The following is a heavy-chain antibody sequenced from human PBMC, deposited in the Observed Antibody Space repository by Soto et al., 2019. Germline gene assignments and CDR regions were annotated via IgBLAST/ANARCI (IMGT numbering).Heavy chain of an antibody. Sequence: QVQLVESGGGVVQPGRSLRLSCAASGFTFSSYGMHWVRQAPGKGLEWVAVIWYDGSNKYYADSVKGRFTISRDNSKNTLYLQMNSLRPEDTAVYYCARDLRAGGGYWGQGTLVTVSS. V-gene: IGHV3-33*01. CDR1: GFTFSSYG. CDR2: IWYDGSNK. D-gene: IGHD3-16*01. J-gene: IGHJ4*02. CDR3: ARDLRAGGGY.